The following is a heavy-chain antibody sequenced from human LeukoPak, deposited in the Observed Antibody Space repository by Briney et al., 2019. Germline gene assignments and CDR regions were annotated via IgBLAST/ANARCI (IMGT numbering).Heavy chain of an antibody. CDR3: ARGRWLVLN. D-gene: IGHD6-19*01. Sequence: GGSLRLSCAASGFTFSSYGMHWVRQAPGRGLEWVAVISYDGSNKYYADSVKGRFTISRDNSKNTLYLQMNSLRAEDTAVYYCARGRWLVLNWGQGTLVTVSS. V-gene: IGHV3-30*03. CDR2: ISYDGSNK. J-gene: IGHJ4*02. CDR1: GFTFSSYG.